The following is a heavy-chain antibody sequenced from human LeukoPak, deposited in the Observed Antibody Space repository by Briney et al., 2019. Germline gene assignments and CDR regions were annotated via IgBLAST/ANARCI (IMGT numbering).Heavy chain of an antibody. CDR1: GGSISSYY. J-gene: IGHJ6*02. Sequence: SETLSLTCTVSGGSISSYYWSWIRQPAGKGLEWIGRIYTSGSTNYNPSLKSRVTTSVDTSKNQFSLKLSSVTAADTAVYYCGGSGGYKDYYYYGMDVWGQGTTVTVSS. V-gene: IGHV4-4*07. CDR2: IYTSGST. CDR3: GGSGGYKDYYYYGMDV. D-gene: IGHD3-10*01.